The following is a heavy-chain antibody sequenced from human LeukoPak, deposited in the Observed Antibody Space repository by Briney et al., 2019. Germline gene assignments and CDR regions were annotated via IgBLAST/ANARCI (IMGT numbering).Heavy chain of an antibody. J-gene: IGHJ4*02. CDR1: GFTFGDYA. D-gene: IGHD3-10*01. Sequence: GGSLRLSCTASGFTFGDYAMSWVRQAPGKGLEWVGFIRSKAYGGTTEYAASVKGRFTISRDDSKSIAYLQMNSLKTEDTAVYYCTRWSLLWFGELFDYWGQGTLVTVFS. CDR3: TRWSLLWFGELFDY. V-gene: IGHV3-49*04. CDR2: IRSKAYGGTT.